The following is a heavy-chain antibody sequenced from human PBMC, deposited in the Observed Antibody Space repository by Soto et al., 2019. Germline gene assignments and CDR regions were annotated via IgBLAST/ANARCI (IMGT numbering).Heavy chain of an antibody. CDR2: ISWDGDK. CDR1: GFSLSSSGVG. CDR3: AHRPSDYIWGSYPT. Sequence: QITLKESGPTLVKPTQTLTLTCTFSGFSLSSSGVGVAWIRQPPGKALEWLALISWDGDKYYSPSLKNRLSISKDTSENHVVLTLTNGDPVDTGTYFCAHRPSDYIWGSYPTWGQGTLVTVSS. J-gene: IGHJ5*02. V-gene: IGHV2-5*02. D-gene: IGHD3-16*01.